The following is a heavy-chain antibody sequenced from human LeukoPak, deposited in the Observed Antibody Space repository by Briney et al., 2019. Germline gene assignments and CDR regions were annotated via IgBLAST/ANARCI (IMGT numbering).Heavy chain of an antibody. J-gene: IGHJ5*02. CDR1: GFTFSSYS. CDR3: AREAGGYCSGGSCSDTGGFDP. CDR2: ISSSSSYI. Sequence: PGGSLRLSCAAPGFTFSSYSMNWVRQAPGKGLEWVSSISSSSSYIYYADSVKGRFTISRDNAKNSLYLQMNSLRAEDTAVYYCAREAGGYCSGGSCSDTGGFDPWGQGTLVTVSS. V-gene: IGHV3-21*01. D-gene: IGHD2-15*01.